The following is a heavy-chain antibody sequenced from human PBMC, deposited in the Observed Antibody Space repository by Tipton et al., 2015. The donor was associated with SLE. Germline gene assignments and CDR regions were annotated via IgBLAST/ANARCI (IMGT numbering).Heavy chain of an antibody. Sequence: SLRLSCAASGFTFSSYAMHWVRQAPGKGLEWVAVISYDGSNKYYADSVKGRFTISRDNSKNTLYLQMNSLRAEDTAVYYCAKDVGSWKAFDIWGQGTMVTVSS. CDR3: AKDVGSWKAFDI. J-gene: IGHJ3*02. D-gene: IGHD1-26*01. V-gene: IGHV3-30-3*01. CDR1: GFTFSSYA. CDR2: ISYDGSNK.